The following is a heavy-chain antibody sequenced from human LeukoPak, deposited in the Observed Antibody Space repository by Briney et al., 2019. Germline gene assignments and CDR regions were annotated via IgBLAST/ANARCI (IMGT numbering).Heavy chain of an antibody. CDR3: ARRNSVTVAFDY. D-gene: IGHD1-14*01. V-gene: IGHV4-59*01. J-gene: IGHJ4*02. CDR2: IYYSGST. Sequence: SETLSLTCTVSVGSISSYYWSWIRQPPGKGLEWIGYIYYSGSTNYNPSLKSRVTISVDTSKNQFSLKLSSVTAADTAVYYCARRNSVTVAFDYWGQGTLVTVSS. CDR1: VGSISSYY.